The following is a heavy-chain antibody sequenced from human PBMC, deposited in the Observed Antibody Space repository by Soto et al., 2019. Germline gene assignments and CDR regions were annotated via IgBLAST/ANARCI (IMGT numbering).Heavy chain of an antibody. J-gene: IGHJ3*02. CDR2: INAGNGNT. CDR1: GYTFTSYA. CDR3: ARDKRAYGDRDAFDI. D-gene: IGHD4-17*01. Sequence: ASVKVSCKASGYTFTSYAMHWVRQAPGQRLEWMGWINAGNGNTKYSQKFQGRVTITRDTSVSTAYMELSSLRSEDTAVYYCARDKRAYGDRDAFDIWGQGTMVTVSS. V-gene: IGHV1-3*01.